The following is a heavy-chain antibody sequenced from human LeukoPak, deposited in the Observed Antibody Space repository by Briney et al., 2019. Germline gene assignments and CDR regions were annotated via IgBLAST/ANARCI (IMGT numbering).Heavy chain of an antibody. Sequence: PSETLSLTCAVYGGSFSGYYWSWIRQPPGKGLEWIGEINHSGSTNYNPSLKSRVTISVDTSKNQFSLKLSSVTAADTAVHYCASGRWLLRYGMDVWGQGTTVTVSS. CDR3: ASGRWLLRYGMDV. V-gene: IGHV4-34*01. CDR2: INHSGST. CDR1: GGSFSGYY. J-gene: IGHJ6*02. D-gene: IGHD3-22*01.